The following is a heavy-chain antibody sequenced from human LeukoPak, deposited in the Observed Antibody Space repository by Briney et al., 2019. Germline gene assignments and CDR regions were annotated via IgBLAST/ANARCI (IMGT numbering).Heavy chain of an antibody. CDR1: GFTFSSYG. V-gene: IGHV3-30*03. CDR2: ISHDGSNK. J-gene: IGHJ5*02. Sequence: GGSLRLSCAASGFTFSSYGMHWVRQAPGKGLQWVALISHDGSNKYYADSVRGRFTISRDNSKNTLYLQMNSLRAEDTAVYYCARVTIFVGFDPWGQGTLVTVSS. D-gene: IGHD3-3*01. CDR3: ARVTIFVGFDP.